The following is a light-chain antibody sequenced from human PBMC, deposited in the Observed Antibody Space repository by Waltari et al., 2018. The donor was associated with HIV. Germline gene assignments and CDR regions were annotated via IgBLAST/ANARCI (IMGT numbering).Light chain of an antibody. Sequence: IVLTKAPCPLSLSHGQRATLARRASQSVTSTYLSWYQQNPGQPPRLLIFVASSRATGIPDRFSGSGSGTNYTLTISRLEPEDFAVYYCQQYGSSPGTFGQGTKVEIK. CDR2: VAS. J-gene: IGKJ2*01. V-gene: IGKV3-20*01. CDR3: QQYGSSPGT. CDR1: QSVTSTY.